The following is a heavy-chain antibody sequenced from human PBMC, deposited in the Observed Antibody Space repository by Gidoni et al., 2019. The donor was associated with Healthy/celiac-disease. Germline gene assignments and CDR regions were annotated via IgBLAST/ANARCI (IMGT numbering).Heavy chain of an antibody. Sequence: QVQRVESGGGVVQSGRSGRLCCEAPGCTVSSHGMHGGRQAPGKGREWVAVISYDGSNNYYADSVKGRFTISRDNSKNTLYLQMNSLRAEDTAVYYCAKGTITMIVVRDAFDIWGQGTMVTVSS. V-gene: IGHV3-30*18. D-gene: IGHD3-22*01. CDR3: AKGTITMIVVRDAFDI. CDR1: GCTVSSHG. CDR2: ISYDGSNN. J-gene: IGHJ3*02.